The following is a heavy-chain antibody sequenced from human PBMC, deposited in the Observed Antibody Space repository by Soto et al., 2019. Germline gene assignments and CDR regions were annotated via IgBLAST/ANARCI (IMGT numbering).Heavy chain of an antibody. CDR2: IYWDDDK. Sequence: QITLKESGPTLVKPTQTLTLTCTFSGFSLSTSGVGVGWIRQPPGKALEWLALIYWDDDKRYSPSLKSRLTITKDTSKNQVFLTLTNMDPVDTATYYCAHDYVAYYGMDVWGQGTTVTVSS. J-gene: IGHJ6*02. CDR1: GFSLSTSGVG. D-gene: IGHD4-17*01. V-gene: IGHV2-5*02. CDR3: AHDYVAYYGMDV.